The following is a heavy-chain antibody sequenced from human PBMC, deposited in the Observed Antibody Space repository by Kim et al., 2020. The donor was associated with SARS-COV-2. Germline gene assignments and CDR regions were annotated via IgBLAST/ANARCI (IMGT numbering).Heavy chain of an antibody. D-gene: IGHD2-15*01. CDR3: ARDGGVPVVVAATRQYNWFDP. CDR2: INSDGSST. Sequence: GGSLRLSCAASGFTFSSYWMHWVRQAPGKGLVWVSRINSDGSSTSYADSVKGRFTISRDNAKNTLYLQMNSLRAEDTAVYYCARDGGVPVVVAATRQYNWFDPWGQGTLVTVSS. CDR1: GFTFSSYW. V-gene: IGHV3-74*01. J-gene: IGHJ5*02.